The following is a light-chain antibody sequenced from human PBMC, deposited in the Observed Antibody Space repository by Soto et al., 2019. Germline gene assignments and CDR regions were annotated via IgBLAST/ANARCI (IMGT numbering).Light chain of an antibody. CDR2: AAS. J-gene: IGKJ5*01. V-gene: IGKV1-39*01. CDR3: QQSYSTPVT. CDR1: QNIITY. Sequence: SQMTHSAFSLSSTAHDRVPFPCRASQNIITYLNWYQQKPGKAPKLLIYAASSLQSGVPSRFSGSGSGTTFSLTISSLQPEDFATYFCQQSYSTPVTFGQGTRLEIK.